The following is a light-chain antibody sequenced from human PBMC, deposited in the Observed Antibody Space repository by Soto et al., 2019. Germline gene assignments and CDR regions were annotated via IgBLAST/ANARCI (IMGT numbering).Light chain of an antibody. CDR2: EGT. CDR1: SSDVGTYTL. V-gene: IGLV2-23*01. CDR3: CSYASSSPYV. Sequence: QSALTQTASVSGSPGQSITISCIGTSSDVGTYTLVSWYQQHPGKAPKLIVYEGTKRPSGVSYRFSGSKSGTTASLTISGLQSEDEADYYCCSYASSSPYVFGTGTKVTVL. J-gene: IGLJ1*01.